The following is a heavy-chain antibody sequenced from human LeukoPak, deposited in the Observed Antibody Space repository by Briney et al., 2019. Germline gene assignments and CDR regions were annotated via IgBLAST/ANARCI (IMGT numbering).Heavy chain of an antibody. J-gene: IGHJ6*02. CDR3: ARVPIPYYYYGMDV. V-gene: IGHV1-2*02. CDR1: GYTFTVYY. Sequence: ASVKVSCKASGYTFTVYYMHWVRQAPGQGLEGMGWINPNSGGTNYAQKFQGRVTMTRDTSISTAYMELSRLRSDDTAVYYCARVPIPYYYYGMDVWGQGTTVTVSS. CDR2: INPNSGGT.